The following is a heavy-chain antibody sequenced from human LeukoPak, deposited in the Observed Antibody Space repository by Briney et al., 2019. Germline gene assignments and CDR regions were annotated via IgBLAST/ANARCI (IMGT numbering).Heavy chain of an antibody. CDR3: ARVGYDYVWGSYRPNYFDY. CDR1: QYSFSDYA. Sequence: ASVKVSCKASQYSFSDYAIHWVRQAPGQGLEWMGRINPNSGGTNYAQKFQGRVTMTRDTSISTAYMELRSLRSDDTAVYYCARVGYDYVWGSYRPNYFDYWGQGTLVTVSS. J-gene: IGHJ4*02. D-gene: IGHD3-16*02. V-gene: IGHV1-2*06. CDR2: INPNSGGT.